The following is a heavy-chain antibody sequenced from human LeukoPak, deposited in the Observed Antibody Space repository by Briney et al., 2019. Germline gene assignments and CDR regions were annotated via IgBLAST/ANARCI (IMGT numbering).Heavy chain of an antibody. Sequence: SETLSLTCAVYGGSFSGYYWSWIRQPPGKGLEWIGEINHSGSTNYNPSLKSRVTISVDTSKNQFSLKLSSVTAADTAVYYCARDMRARGGYFLSAFDIWGQGTMVTVSS. CDR2: INHSGST. V-gene: IGHV4-34*01. J-gene: IGHJ3*02. CDR1: GGSFSGYY. D-gene: IGHD3-3*01. CDR3: ARDMRARGGYFLSAFDI.